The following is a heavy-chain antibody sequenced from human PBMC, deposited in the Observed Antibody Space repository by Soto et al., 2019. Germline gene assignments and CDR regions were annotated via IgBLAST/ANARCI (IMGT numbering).Heavy chain of an antibody. CDR1: GFTFSDYY. D-gene: IGHD4-17*01. CDR3: ARDGLGYGYYEIDY. V-gene: IGHV3-11*01. J-gene: IGHJ4*02. CDR2: ISSSGSTI. Sequence: QVQLVESVGGLVKPGGSLRLSCAASGFTFSDYYMSWIHQSPGKGLEWVSYISSSGSTIYYADSVKVRFTISRDNAKNSLDLQMNSLRADDTAVYYCARDGLGYGYYEIDYWCQGTLVTVSS.